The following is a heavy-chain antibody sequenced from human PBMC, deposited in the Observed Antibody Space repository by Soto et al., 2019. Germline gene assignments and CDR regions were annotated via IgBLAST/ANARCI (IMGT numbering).Heavy chain of an antibody. J-gene: IGHJ6*04. CDR1: GFTVSNNY. CDR3: ARDVGV. V-gene: IGHV3-66*01. CDR2: IYSGGST. Sequence: EVQLVESGGGLVQPGGSLRLSCAASGFTVSNNYMSWVRQAPGKGLEWVSVIYSGGSTYYAGSVKGRFTISRDNSKNTLSLQSKSLRAEDTTVYYCARDVGVWGRGTTATVSS.